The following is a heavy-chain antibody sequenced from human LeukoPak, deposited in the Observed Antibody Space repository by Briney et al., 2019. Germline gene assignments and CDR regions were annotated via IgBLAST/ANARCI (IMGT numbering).Heavy chain of an antibody. CDR3: ARGSMVTIFGVVQHFDY. CDR1: GGSINSHY. D-gene: IGHD3-3*01. Sequence: ASETLSLTCTVSGGSINSHYWSWIRQPPGKGLEWIGYIYYSGSTNYNPSLKSRVTISVDTSKNQFSLKLSSVTAADTAVYYCARGSMVTIFGVVQHFDYWGQGTLVTVSS. CDR2: IYYSGST. J-gene: IGHJ4*02. V-gene: IGHV4-59*11.